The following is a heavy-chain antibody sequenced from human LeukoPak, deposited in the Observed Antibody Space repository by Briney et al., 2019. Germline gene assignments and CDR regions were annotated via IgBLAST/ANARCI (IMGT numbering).Heavy chain of an antibody. D-gene: IGHD3-3*01. V-gene: IGHV4-61*02. Sequence: PSQTLSLTCTVSGGSISSGSYYWSWIRQPAGKGLEWIGRIYTSGSTNYNPSLKSRVTISVDTSNNQYSLKLSSVTAADTAVYYCAREMRGYDFWSGYYAYNWFDPWGQGTLVTVSS. CDR1: GGSISSGSYY. CDR2: IYTSGST. CDR3: AREMRGYDFWSGYYAYNWFDP. J-gene: IGHJ5*02.